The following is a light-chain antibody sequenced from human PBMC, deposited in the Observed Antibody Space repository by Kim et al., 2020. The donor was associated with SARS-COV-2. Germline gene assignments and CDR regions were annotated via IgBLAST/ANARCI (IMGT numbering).Light chain of an antibody. CDR3: HQYDGAPWT. V-gene: IGKV3-20*01. CDR2: GAS. CDR1: QSISSN. Sequence: SSPGERATLSCRASQSISSNVVWSQHRPGQAPRILIYGASTRATGILDRFSGSGSGPDFTLTINRLEHEDVEVYYCHQYDGAPWTLGQGTKVDIK. J-gene: IGKJ1*01.